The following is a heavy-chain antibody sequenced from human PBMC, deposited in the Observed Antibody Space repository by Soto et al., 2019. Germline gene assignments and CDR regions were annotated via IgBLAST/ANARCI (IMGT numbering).Heavy chain of an antibody. D-gene: IGHD2-15*01. CDR1: GFTVSTNY. CDR3: ARGPRYCSGGSCYSIGCHP. CDR2: IYSGGDT. V-gene: IGHV3-53*02. J-gene: IGHJ5*02. Sequence: ELQLVETGGALIQPGGSLRLSCAASGFTVSTNYMTWVRQAPGKGLDWVSVIYSGGDTYYADSVKGRFTISRDNSKNMLYLQMNSVRAEDTAVDYCARGPRYCSGGSCYSIGCHPWGQGTLVTVSS.